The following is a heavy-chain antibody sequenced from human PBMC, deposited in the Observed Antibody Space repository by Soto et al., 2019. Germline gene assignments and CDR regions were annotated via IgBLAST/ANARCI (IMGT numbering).Heavy chain of an antibody. V-gene: IGHV3-74*01. Sequence: GGSLRLSCAASGFAFSSEWMHWVRQAPGKGLVWVSRIDPYDTGITYADSVKGRFTISRDNAKNTLYLQMNSLRAEDTAVYYCTSDTFGARDSWGQGTLVTVSS. J-gene: IGHJ4*02. D-gene: IGHD2-15*01. CDR1: GFAFSSEW. CDR2: IDPYDTGI. CDR3: TSDTFGARDS.